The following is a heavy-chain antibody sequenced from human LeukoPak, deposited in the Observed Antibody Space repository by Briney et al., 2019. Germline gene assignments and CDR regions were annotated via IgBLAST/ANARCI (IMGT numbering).Heavy chain of an antibody. CDR3: ARDRSDYYGSGSYQDLYYYGMDV. CDR2: INPSGGST. J-gene: IGHJ6*02. D-gene: IGHD3-10*01. Sequence: ASVKVSCKASGYTFTSYYMHWVRQAPGQGLEWMGIINPSGGSTSYAQKFQGRVTMTRDTSTSTVYMELSSLRSEDTAVYYCARDRSDYYGSGSYQDLYYYGMDVWGQGTTVTVSS. CDR1: GYTFTSYY. V-gene: IGHV1-46*01.